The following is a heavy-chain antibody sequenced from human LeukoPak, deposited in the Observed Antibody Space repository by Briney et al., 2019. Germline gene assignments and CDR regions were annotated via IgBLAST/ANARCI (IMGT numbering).Heavy chain of an antibody. CDR1: GFTFSSYG. V-gene: IGHV3-30*18. J-gene: IGHJ4*02. CDR3: AKDPEMATITGDY. D-gene: IGHD5-24*01. CDR2: ISYDGSNK. Sequence: PGRSLRLSCAASGFTFSSYGMHWVRQAPGKGLEWVAFISYDGSNKYYADSVKGRFTISRDKSKNTLYLQMNSLRAEDTAVYYCAKDPEMATITGDYWGQGTLVTVSS.